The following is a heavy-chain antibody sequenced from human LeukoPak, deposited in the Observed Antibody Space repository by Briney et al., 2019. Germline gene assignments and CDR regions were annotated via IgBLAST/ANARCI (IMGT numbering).Heavy chain of an antibody. V-gene: IGHV4-59*01. CDR3: ASRGSGYRYFQH. CDR2: IYYSGST. J-gene: IGHJ1*01. D-gene: IGHD5-12*01. CDR1: GGSISSYY. Sequence: SETLSLTCTVSGGSISSYYWSWIRQPPGKGLEWIGYIYYSGSTNYNPSLKSRVTTSVDTSKNQFSLKLSSVTAADTAVYYCASRGSGYRYFQHWGQGTLVTVSS.